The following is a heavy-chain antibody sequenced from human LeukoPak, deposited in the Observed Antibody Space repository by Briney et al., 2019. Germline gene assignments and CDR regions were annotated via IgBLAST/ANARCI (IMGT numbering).Heavy chain of an antibody. D-gene: IGHD1-14*01. J-gene: IGHJ4*02. CDR1: GFTFSTYS. Sequence: GGSLRLSCAASGFTFSTYSMNWVRQAPGKGLAWVTRIKSDGTTTSDADSVKGRFIISRDNAKNTLYLQMTSLRADDTALYYCARQGPLGNFDYWGQGTLVTVSS. CDR2: IKSDGTTT. CDR3: ARQGPLGNFDY. V-gene: IGHV3-74*01.